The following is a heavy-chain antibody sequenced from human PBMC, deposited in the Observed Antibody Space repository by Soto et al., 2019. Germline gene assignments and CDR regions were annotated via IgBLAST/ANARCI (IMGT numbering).Heavy chain of an antibody. J-gene: IGHJ4*02. V-gene: IGHV3-66*01. CDR1: GFTVSSNY. D-gene: IGHD3-10*01. CDR2: IYSGGST. Sequence: EVQLVESGGGLVQPGGSLRLSCAASGFTVSSNYMSWVRQAPGKGLEWVSVIYSGGSTYYADYVKGRFTISRDNSKNTLYIQMNSLRADDKAVYYCARGGTMALDYWGQGTLVTVYS. CDR3: ARGGTMALDY.